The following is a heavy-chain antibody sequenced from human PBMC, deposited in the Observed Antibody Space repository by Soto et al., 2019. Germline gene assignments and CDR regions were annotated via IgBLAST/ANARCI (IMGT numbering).Heavy chain of an antibody. Sequence: QVQVVESGGGVVQPGRSLRLSCAASGFTFSSHGMHWVRQAPGKGLEWVALVWYDGRNKDYADSVKGRFTISRDNSKYTLYLQMNSLRDEDTAVYYCVRAAGYSGNDYVYYYGMDVWGQGTTVTVSS. D-gene: IGHD5-12*01. V-gene: IGHV3-33*01. CDR1: GFTFSSHG. CDR3: VRAAGYSGNDYVYYYGMDV. CDR2: VWYDGRNK. J-gene: IGHJ6*02.